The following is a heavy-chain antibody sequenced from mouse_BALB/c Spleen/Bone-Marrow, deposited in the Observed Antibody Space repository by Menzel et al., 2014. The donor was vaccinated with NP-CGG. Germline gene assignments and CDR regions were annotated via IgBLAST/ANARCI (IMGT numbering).Heavy chain of an antibody. Sequence: VQLQQSGAELVKLGASVKLSCTASGFNIKDTYMHWVKQRPEQGLEWIGRIDPANGNTKYDPKFQGKATTTADTSSNTAYLQLSGLTSEDTAVYYCARYYYGSSLFDYWGQGTTLTVSS. D-gene: IGHD1-1*01. V-gene: IGHV14-3*02. CDR1: GFNIKDTY. CDR2: IDPANGNT. J-gene: IGHJ2*01. CDR3: ARYYYGSSLFDY.